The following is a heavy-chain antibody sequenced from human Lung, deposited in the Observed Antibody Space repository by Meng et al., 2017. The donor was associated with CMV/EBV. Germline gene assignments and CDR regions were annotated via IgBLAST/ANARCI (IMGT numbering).Heavy chain of an antibody. CDR1: GFSHNTAGLG. V-gene: IGHV2-5*01. CDR3: AHYGDYRFGWYFDL. CDR2: VYWNDDN. Sequence: FSGFSHNTAGLGVGWVRQPPGKAPEWLALVYWNDDNRYSPSLRNRLTITKDTSKNQAVLTMSNMDPVDTATYYCAHYGDYRFGWYFDLWGRGTLVTVSS. J-gene: IGHJ2*01. D-gene: IGHD4-17*01.